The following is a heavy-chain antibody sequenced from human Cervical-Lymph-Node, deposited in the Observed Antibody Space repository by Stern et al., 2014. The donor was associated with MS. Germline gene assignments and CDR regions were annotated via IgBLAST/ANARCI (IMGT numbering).Heavy chain of an antibody. CDR2: IDPDRGGT. J-gene: IGHJ6*03. V-gene: IGHV1-2*02. CDR3: ARMAYSGGGGGGGGR. Sequence: VQLLQSGAEVKKPGASVKVSCTAAGYIFTAYYIHCLRQAPGQGLVWLGWIDPDRGGTNYAQKFQGRVTMTRDTSISTAYMELTSPTSDDTAVYYCARMAYSGGGGGGGGRGGKG. CDR1: GYIFTAYY. D-gene: IGHD1-26*01.